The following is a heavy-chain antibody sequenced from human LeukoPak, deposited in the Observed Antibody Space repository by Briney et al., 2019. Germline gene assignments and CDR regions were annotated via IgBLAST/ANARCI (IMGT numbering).Heavy chain of an antibody. V-gene: IGHV4-59*01. CDR2: IYYSGST. J-gene: IGHJ5*02. D-gene: IGHD3-9*01. Sequence: SETLSLTCTVSGGSISSYYWSWIRQPPGKGLGWVGYIYYSGSTNYNPSLKSRVTISVDTSKNQFSLKLSSVTAADTAVYYCARSYDILTPNWFDPWGQGTLVTVSS. CDR3: ARSYDILTPNWFDP. CDR1: GGSISSYY.